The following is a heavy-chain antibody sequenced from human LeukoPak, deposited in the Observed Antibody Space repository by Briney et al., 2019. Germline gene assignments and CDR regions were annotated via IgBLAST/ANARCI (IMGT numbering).Heavy chain of an antibody. CDR2: INQDGSEK. J-gene: IGHJ4*02. D-gene: IGHD2-8*02. CDR3: VRGTGY. CDR1: GFTFSNHW. V-gene: IGHV3-7*04. Sequence: GSLRLSCVASGFTFSNHWMNWVRQAPGKGLECVANINQDGSEKNYVDSVKGRFTISRDNAKNSLYLQMNSLRVEDTAVYYCVRGTGYWGQGTLVTVSS.